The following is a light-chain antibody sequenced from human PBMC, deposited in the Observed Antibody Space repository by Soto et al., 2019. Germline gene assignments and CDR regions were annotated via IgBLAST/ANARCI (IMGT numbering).Light chain of an antibody. J-gene: IGKJ1*01. V-gene: IGKV4-1*01. Sequence: IVMTQSPESLALSLGERATINCRSSQSVFFSSNKKNYLAWYQQKSGQPPKLLIYWASTRKSGVHDRFSGSGSGTDFTLTISSLQPEDVAVYYCQQYFSSWTFGQGTKVEIK. CDR1: QSVFFSSNKKNY. CDR3: QQYFSSWT. CDR2: WAS.